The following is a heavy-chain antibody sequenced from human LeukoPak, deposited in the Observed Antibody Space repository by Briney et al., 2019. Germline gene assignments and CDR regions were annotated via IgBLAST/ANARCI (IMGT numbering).Heavy chain of an antibody. CDR1: GYIFTNYA. CDR3: ARCGYCTNGVCLPSHYYYYGMDV. Sequence: ASVKVSCKASGYIFTNYAMNWVRQAPGQGLEWMGWISPYNGNTNYAQKLQGRVTMTTDTSTSTAYMELRSLRSDDTAVYYCARCGYCTNGVCLPSHYYYYGMDVWGQGTTVTVSS. D-gene: IGHD2-8*01. CDR2: ISPYNGNT. J-gene: IGHJ6*02. V-gene: IGHV1-18*01.